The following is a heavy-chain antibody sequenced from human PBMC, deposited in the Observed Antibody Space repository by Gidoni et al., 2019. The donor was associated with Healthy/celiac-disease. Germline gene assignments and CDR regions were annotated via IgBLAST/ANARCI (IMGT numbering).Heavy chain of an antibody. Sequence: QLQLQESGPGLVKPSETLSLTCTVSGGSISSSSFYWGWIRQPPGKGLEWIGSIYYSGSTYYNPSLKSRVTISVDTSKNQFSLKLSSVTAADTAVYYCARQTLQHTAMLNGWFDPWGQGTLVTVSS. V-gene: IGHV4-39*01. D-gene: IGHD5-18*01. CDR2: IYYSGST. CDR1: GGSISSSSFY. CDR3: ARQTLQHTAMLNGWFDP. J-gene: IGHJ5*02.